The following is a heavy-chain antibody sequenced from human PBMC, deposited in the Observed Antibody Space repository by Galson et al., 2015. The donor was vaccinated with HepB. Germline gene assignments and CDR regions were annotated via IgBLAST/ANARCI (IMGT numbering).Heavy chain of an antibody. Sequence: SLRLSCAASGFTFSSYGMHWVRQAPGKGLEWVALISYDGSNKYYADSVKGRFTISRDNSKNTLYLQMNSLRAEDTAVYYCAKENRYSFKGVMNYYYGMDVWGQGITVTVSS. CDR2: ISYDGSNK. D-gene: IGHD5-18*01. V-gene: IGHV3-30*18. CDR1: GFTFSSYG. CDR3: AKENRYSFKGVMNYYYGMDV. J-gene: IGHJ6*02.